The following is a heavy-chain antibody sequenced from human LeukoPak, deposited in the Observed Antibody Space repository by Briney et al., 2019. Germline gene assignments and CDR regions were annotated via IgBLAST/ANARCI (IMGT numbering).Heavy chain of an antibody. J-gene: IGHJ6*02. D-gene: IGHD5-12*01. CDR1: GGSISSGDYS. Sequence: PSETLSLTCAVSGGSISSGDYSWSWIRQPPGKGLEWIGYIYHSGSTYYNPSLKSRVTISVDRSKNQFSLKLSSVTAADTAVYYCARGGGYDLYYYGMDVWGQGTTVTVSS. CDR2: IYHSGST. V-gene: IGHV4-30-2*01. CDR3: ARGGGYDLYYYGMDV.